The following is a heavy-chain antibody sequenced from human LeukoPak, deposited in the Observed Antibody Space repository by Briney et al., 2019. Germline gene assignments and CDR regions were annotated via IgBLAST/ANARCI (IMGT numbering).Heavy chain of an antibody. CDR3: AKDRKASSSWLFDY. Sequence: GGSLRLSCAASGFTFDDYTMHWVRQAPGKGLEWVSLISWDGDSTYYADSVKGRFTISRDNSKNSLYLQMNSLRTEDTALYYCAKDRKASSSWLFDYWGQGTLVTVSS. J-gene: IGHJ4*02. V-gene: IGHV3-43*01. CDR1: GFTFDDYT. D-gene: IGHD6-13*01. CDR2: ISWDGDST.